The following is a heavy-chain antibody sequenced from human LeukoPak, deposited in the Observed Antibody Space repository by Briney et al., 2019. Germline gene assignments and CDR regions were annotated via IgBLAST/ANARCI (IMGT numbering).Heavy chain of an antibody. CDR1: GGSIRSYY. Sequence: SETLSLTCTVSGGSIRSYYWSWIRQTPGKGLEWSGYIYYSGSTNDNPSLKSRVTISVDTSKNPFSLKLSSLTAADTAVYYCAGHAPYDFWSGSNYYYAMDVWGQGTTVTVSS. CDR3: AGHAPYDFWSGSNYYYAMDV. J-gene: IGHJ6*02. D-gene: IGHD3-3*01. CDR2: IYYSGST. V-gene: IGHV4-59*01.